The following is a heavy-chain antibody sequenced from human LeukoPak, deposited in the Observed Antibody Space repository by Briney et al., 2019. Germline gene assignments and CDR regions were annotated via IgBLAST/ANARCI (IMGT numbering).Heavy chain of an antibody. CDR1: GYTFTSYG. V-gene: IGHV1-18*01. CDR3: ARAAGYSSSWYGVDAFDI. D-gene: IGHD6-13*01. CDR2: ISAYNGNT. J-gene: IGHJ3*02. Sequence: GASVKVSCKASGYTFTSYGISWVRQAPGQGLEWMGWISAYNGNTNYAQKLQGRVTMTTDTSTSTAYMELRSLRSDDTAVYYCARAAGYSSSWYGVDAFDIWGQGTMVTVSS.